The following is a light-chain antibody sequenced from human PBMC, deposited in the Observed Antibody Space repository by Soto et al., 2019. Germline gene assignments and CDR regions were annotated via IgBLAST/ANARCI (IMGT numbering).Light chain of an antibody. CDR1: QSVSSY. CDR3: QQYVSPPWA. Sequence: GLTQSPAAVSLSPGERATLSCRASQSVSSYLAWYQQKPGQAPRLLIYGASSRATGIPDRFSGSGSGTDFTLTISRLEPEDFAVYYCQQYVSPPWAFGQGTLVEI. J-gene: IGKJ5*01. V-gene: IGKV3-20*01. CDR2: GAS.